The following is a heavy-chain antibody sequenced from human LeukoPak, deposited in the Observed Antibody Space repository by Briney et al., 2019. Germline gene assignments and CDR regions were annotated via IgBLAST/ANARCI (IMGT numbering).Heavy chain of an antibody. CDR2: INPNSGGT. Sequence: ASVKVSCKASGYTFTGYYMHWVRQAPGQGLEWMGWINPNSGGTNYAQKFQGRVTMTRDTSICTAYMELSRLRSDDTAVYYCARGNHYGSGSPTNIDYWGQGTLVTVSS. CDR1: GYTFTGYY. J-gene: IGHJ4*02. V-gene: IGHV1-2*02. CDR3: ARGNHYGSGSPTNIDY. D-gene: IGHD3-10*01.